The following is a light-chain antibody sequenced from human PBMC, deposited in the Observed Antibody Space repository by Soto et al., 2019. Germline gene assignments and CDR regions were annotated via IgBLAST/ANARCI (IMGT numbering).Light chain of an antibody. CDR1: QSFNTW. CDR2: GAS. CDR3: QQYNNCSWT. J-gene: IGKJ1*01. Sequence: SASLGGGGTVACRASQSFNTWMAWYQQKPGKAPKLLIYGASTGASGIPARFSGSGSGTEFTLTISSLQSDDFAVYYCQQYNNCSWTFGRGTKVDIK. V-gene: IGKV1-5*03.